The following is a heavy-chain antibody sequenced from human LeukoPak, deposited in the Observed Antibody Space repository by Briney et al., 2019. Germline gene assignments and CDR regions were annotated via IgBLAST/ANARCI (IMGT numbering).Heavy chain of an antibody. Sequence: KPSETLSLTCTVSGGSISSYYCSWIRQPPGKGLEWIGYIYYSGSTNYNLSLKSRVTISVDTSKNQFSLKLSSVTAADTAVYYCARTAAAAGTPFDYWGQGTLVTVSS. CDR2: IYYSGST. J-gene: IGHJ4*02. D-gene: IGHD6-13*01. CDR3: ARTAAAAGTPFDY. V-gene: IGHV4-59*01. CDR1: GGSISSYY.